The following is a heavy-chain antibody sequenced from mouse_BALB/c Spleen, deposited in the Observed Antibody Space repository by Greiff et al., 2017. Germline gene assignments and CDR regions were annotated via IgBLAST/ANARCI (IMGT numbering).Heavy chain of an antibody. CDR2: INPYNGDT. CDR1: GYSFTGYF. V-gene: IGHV1-20*02. Sequence: VQLKQSGPELVKPGASVKISCKASGYSFTGYFMNWVMQSHGKSLEWIGRINPYNGDTFYNQKFKGKATLTVDKSSSTAHMELRSLASEDSAVYYCAREGVCGNSWFAYWGQGTLVTVSA. D-gene: IGHD2-1*01. J-gene: IGHJ3*01. CDR3: AREGVCGNSWFAY.